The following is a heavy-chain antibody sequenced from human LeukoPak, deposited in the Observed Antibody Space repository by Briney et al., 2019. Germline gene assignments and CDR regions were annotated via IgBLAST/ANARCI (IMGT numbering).Heavy chain of an antibody. J-gene: IGHJ4*02. CDR1: GGSISSGGYY. Sequence: SQTLSLTCTVSGGSISSGGYYWSWIRQHPGKGLEWIGYIYYSGSTYYNPSLKSRVTISVDTSKNQFSLKLSSVTAADTAVYYRARVETTVSPYYFDYWGQGTLVTVSS. D-gene: IGHD4-11*01. CDR3: ARVETTVSPYYFDY. CDR2: IYYSGST. V-gene: IGHV4-31*03.